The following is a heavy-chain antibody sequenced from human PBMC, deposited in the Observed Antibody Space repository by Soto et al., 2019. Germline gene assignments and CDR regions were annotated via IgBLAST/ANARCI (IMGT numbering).Heavy chain of an antibody. J-gene: IGHJ3*02. CDR2: IKQDGSEK. Sequence: PGGSLRLSCAASGFTFSSYWMSWVRQAPGKGLEWVANIKQDGSEKYYVDSVKGRFTISRDNAENSLYLQMNSLRAEDTAVYYCARGDSSGWYDGAFDIWGQGTMVTVSS. D-gene: IGHD6-19*01. CDR3: ARGDSSGWYDGAFDI. CDR1: GFTFSSYW. V-gene: IGHV3-7*03.